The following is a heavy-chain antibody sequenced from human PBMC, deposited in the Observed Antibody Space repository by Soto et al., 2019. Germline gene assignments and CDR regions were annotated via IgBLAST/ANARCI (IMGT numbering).Heavy chain of an antibody. D-gene: IGHD3-3*01. Sequence: PSETLSLTCAVSGGSISSGGYSWSWIRQPPGKGLEWIGYIYHSGSTYYNPSLKSRVTISVDRSKNQFSLKLSSVTAADTAVYYCARLQQYYDFWSGYPPDEAAFDIWGQGTMVTVSS. CDR3: ARLQQYYDFWSGYPPDEAAFDI. J-gene: IGHJ3*02. V-gene: IGHV4-30-2*01. CDR1: GGSISSGGYS. CDR2: IYHSGST.